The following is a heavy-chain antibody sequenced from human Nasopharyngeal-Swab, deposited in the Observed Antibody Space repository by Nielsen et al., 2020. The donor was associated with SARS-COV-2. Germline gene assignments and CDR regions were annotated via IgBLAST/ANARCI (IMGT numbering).Heavy chain of an antibody. CDR2: ISGSGSSR. CDR1: RFAFSAYT. CDR3: VRGDRRDY. J-gene: IGHJ4*02. Sequence: GGSLRLSCAAYRFAFSAYTMNWVRQAPGKGLEWVSSISGSGSSRYYAASLKGRFTISRDNAQNSLFLQINSLTAEDTAFYFCVRGDRRDYWGLGTLVTVSS. V-gene: IGHV3-21*01.